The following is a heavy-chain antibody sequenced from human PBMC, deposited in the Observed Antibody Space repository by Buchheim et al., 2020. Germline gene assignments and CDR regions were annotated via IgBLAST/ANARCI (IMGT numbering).Heavy chain of an antibody. CDR1: GFTFSNAW. V-gene: IGHV3-15*01. Sequence: VQLVESGGGLVKPGGSLRLSCAASGFTFSNAWMSWVRQAPGKGLEWVGRIKSKTDGGTTDYAAPVKGRFTISRDDSTNTLYLQMNSLKTEDTTVYYCTTETVPAADQTLLSYYYGMDVWGQGTT. CDR3: TTETVPAADQTLLSYYYGMDV. D-gene: IGHD2-2*01. CDR2: IKSKTDGGTT. J-gene: IGHJ6*02.